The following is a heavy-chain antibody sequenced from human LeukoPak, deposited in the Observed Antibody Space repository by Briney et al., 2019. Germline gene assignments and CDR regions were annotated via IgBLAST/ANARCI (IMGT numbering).Heavy chain of an antibody. CDR2: IYYSGRST. D-gene: IGHD1-1*01. CDR1: GGSISSYY. CDR3: ASNWSDFDY. Sequence: SETLSLTCTVSGGSISSYYWSWIRQPPGKGLEWIGYIYYSGRSTNYNPSLKSRVTISIDTSKNQFSLNLSSVTAADTAVYYCASNWSDFDYWGQGILVTVSS. V-gene: IGHV4-59*01. J-gene: IGHJ4*02.